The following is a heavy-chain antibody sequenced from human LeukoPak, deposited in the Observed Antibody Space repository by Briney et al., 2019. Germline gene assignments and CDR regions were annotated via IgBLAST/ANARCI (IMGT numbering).Heavy chain of an antibody. CDR1: GYTLTELS. V-gene: IGHV1-24*01. CDR3: ATAHGDSVVNAFDI. Sequence: GASVKVSCKVSGYTLTELSMHWVRQAPGKGLEWMGGFDPEDGETIYAQKFQGRVTMTEDTSTDTAYMELSSLRSEDTAVYYCATAHGDSVVNAFDIWGQGTWSPSLQ. D-gene: IGHD4-17*01. J-gene: IGHJ3*02. CDR2: FDPEDGET.